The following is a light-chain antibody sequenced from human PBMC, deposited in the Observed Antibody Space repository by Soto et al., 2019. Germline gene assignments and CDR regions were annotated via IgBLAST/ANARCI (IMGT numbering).Light chain of an antibody. V-gene: IGKV1-39*01. CDR1: QSISNY. Sequence: DIQMTQSPSSLSASVGDRVTITCRASQSISNYLSWYQHTLGKAPKLLIYAASSLQSGVPSRFIGSGSGTDFTLTISSLHPEDFATYYCQQRSSTPLTFGGGTKVELK. J-gene: IGKJ4*01. CDR2: AAS. CDR3: QQRSSTPLT.